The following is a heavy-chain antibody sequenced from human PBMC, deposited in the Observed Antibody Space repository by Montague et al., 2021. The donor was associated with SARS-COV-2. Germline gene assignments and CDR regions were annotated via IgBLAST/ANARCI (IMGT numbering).Heavy chain of an antibody. D-gene: IGHD4-17*01. CDR3: ARGGTTVTSMYWYFDL. CDR1: GLTFSSYS. CDR2: ISSRSSYI. Sequence: SLRLSCAASGLTFSSYSMNWVRLAPGKGLEWVSSISSRSSYIYYADSLKGRFTISRDNAKNSLYLQMNSLRADDTAVYYCARGGTTVTSMYWYFDLWGRGTLVTVSS. V-gene: IGHV3-21*01. J-gene: IGHJ2*01.